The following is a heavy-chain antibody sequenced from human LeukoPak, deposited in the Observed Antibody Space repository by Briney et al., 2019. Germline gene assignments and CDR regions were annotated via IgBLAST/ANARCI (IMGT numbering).Heavy chain of an antibody. CDR1: GYTFTGYY. CDR3: ARSTVGYCSGGSCYSGDNWIDP. D-gene: IGHD2-15*01. J-gene: IGHJ5*02. Sequence: ASVKVSCKASGYTFTGYYMHWVRQAPGQGLEWMGRINPNSGGTNYAQKFQGRVTMTRDTSISTAYMELSRLRSDDTAVYYCARSTVGYCSGGSCYSGDNWIDPWGQGTLVTVSS. CDR2: INPNSGGT. V-gene: IGHV1-2*06.